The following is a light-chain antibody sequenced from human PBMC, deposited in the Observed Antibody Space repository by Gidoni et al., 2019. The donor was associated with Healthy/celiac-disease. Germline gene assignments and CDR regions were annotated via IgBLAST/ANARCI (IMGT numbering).Light chain of an antibody. CDR1: QSISSY. V-gene: IGKV1-39*01. CDR2: AAA. CDR3: QQSDSTPPFT. Sequence: DIQMTQSPSSLSASVGDRVTITCRASQSISSYLNWYQQKPGKDPKLLIYAAASFQSGVPSRFSGSGSGTDFTLTISSLQPEDFATYYCQQSDSTPPFTFGPGTKVDIK. J-gene: IGKJ3*01.